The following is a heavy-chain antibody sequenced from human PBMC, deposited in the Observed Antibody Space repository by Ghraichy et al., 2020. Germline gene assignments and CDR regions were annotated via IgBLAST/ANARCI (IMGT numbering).Heavy chain of an antibody. CDR1: GYTFSSYY. CDR2: INPSGDNT. J-gene: IGHJ4*02. V-gene: IGHV1-46*01. Sequence: ASVKVSCKASGYTFSSYYMHWVRQAPGQGLEWMGIINPSGDNTTYGQTFQGRVTVTRDTCASTVYMELSSLTSEDMAIYFCARASSRRSPYDYWGQGTLVTVSS. D-gene: IGHD6-19*01. CDR3: ARASSRRSPYDY.